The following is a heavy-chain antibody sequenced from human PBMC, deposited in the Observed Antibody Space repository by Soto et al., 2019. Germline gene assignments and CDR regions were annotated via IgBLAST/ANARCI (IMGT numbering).Heavy chain of an antibody. V-gene: IGHV1-46*03. CDR1: GYTFTSYY. D-gene: IGHD2-15*01. J-gene: IGHJ5*02. CDR3: ARDLTGYCSGGSCYNWFDP. Sequence: GASVKVSCKASGYTFTSYYMHWVRQAPGQGLEWMGIINPSGGSTSYAQKFQGRVTMTRDTSTSTVYMELSGLRSEDTAVYYCARDLTGYCSGGSCYNWFDPWGQGTLVTVSS. CDR2: INPSGGST.